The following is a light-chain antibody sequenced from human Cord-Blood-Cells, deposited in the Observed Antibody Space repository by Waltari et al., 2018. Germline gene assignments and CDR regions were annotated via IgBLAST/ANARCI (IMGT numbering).Light chain of an antibody. CDR1: SSNIGSNT. CDR2: TNN. CDR3: AAWDDSLNGWV. J-gene: IGLJ3*02. V-gene: IGLV1-44*01. Sequence: QSVLTQPPSAPGTPGQRVTISCSGSSSNIGSNTVNWYQQLPGTAPKLLISTNNQRHSGVPDRFSGAKSGTSASLAIRGLQSEDEADYYCAAWDDSLNGWVFGGGTKLTVL.